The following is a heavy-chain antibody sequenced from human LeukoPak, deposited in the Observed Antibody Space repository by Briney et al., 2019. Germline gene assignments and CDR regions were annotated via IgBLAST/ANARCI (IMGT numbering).Heavy chain of an antibody. D-gene: IGHD3-22*01. CDR2: ISSSSSYI. J-gene: IGHJ4*02. Sequence: PGGSLRLSCAASGFTFSSYSMNWVRQAPGKGLEWVSSISSSSSYIYYADSVKGRFTISRDNAKNSLYLQMNSLRAEDTAVYYCARTSGYYYDSSGYDDYWGQGTLVTVSS. V-gene: IGHV3-21*01. CDR1: GFTFSSYS. CDR3: ARTSGYYYDSSGYDDY.